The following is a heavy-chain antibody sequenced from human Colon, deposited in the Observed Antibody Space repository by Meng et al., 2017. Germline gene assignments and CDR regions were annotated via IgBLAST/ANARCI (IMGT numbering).Heavy chain of an antibody. D-gene: IGHD2-21*01. Sequence: GESLKISCMGSGDRFTTYWIGWARQMPGKGLEWMGIICPDDSDTQYSPTFQGQVTISADKSTNTAYLQWSSLKASDTAMYFCGGRARDTRYYGDFDWGQGTRVTVSS. CDR3: GGRARDTRYYGDFD. V-gene: IGHV5-51*01. CDR1: GDRFTTYW. CDR2: ICPDDSDT. J-gene: IGHJ4*02.